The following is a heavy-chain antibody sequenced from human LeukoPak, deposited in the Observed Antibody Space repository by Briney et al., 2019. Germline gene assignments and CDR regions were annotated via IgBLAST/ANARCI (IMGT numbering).Heavy chain of an antibody. Sequence: ASVKVSCKASGYTFTNYAINWVRQAPGQGLEWMGWINSNTGNPTYAQGPTGRFVFSLDTSVSTAYLQISSLKAEDTAVYYCARIRGLDYYGSGTYYTFDYWGQGTLVTVSS. CDR3: ARIRGLDYYGSGTYYTFDY. CDR2: INSNTGNP. J-gene: IGHJ4*02. CDR1: GYTFTNYA. D-gene: IGHD3-10*01. V-gene: IGHV7-4-1*02.